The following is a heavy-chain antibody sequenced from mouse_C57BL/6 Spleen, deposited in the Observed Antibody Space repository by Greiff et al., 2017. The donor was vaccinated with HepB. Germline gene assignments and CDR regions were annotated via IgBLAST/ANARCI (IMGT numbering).Heavy chain of an antibody. CDR3: ARSGPDSNYLYYAMDY. CDR2: IYPRDGST. V-gene: IGHV1-85*01. Sequence: VKLMESGPELVKPGASVKLSCKASGYTFTSYDINWVKQRPGQGLEWIGWIYPRDGSTKYNEKFKGKATLTVDKSSSTAYMELHSLTSEDSAVYFCARSGPDSNYLYYAMDYWGQGTSVTVSS. J-gene: IGHJ4*01. D-gene: IGHD2-5*01. CDR1: GYTFTSYD.